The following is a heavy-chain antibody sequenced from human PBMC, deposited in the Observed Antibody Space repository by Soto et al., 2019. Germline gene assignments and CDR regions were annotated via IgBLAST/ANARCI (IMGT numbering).Heavy chain of an antibody. CDR2: IHYRGST. CDR3: ARCRDAFGFDS. J-gene: IGHJ4*02. Sequence: QVQLQESGPGLVEPSQTLSLTCSVCGGFISRGGYYCSWIRQFPGKGLEWLGYIHYRGSTYYNPSLKSRGSISVDMSKNQLSLNLTSVPAADTAVYYCARCRDAFGFDSWGQGTLVTVSS. D-gene: IGHD2-2*01. CDR1: GGFISRGGYY. V-gene: IGHV4-31*03.